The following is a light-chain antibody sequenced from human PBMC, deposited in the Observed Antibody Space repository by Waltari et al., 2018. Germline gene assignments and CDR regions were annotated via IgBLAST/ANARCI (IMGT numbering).Light chain of an antibody. J-gene: IGKJ4*01. CDR3: QQFEKLPLT. CDR1: EDIRNF. V-gene: IGKV1-33*01. Sequence: DIQMTQSPSSLSASVGDRVTITCHASEDIRNFLNWYQLRPGQAPKLLIYDASNLRGGVPSRFSASGSGTVFSFIITNPQPEDFATYYCQQFEKLPLTFGGGTKVENK. CDR2: DAS.